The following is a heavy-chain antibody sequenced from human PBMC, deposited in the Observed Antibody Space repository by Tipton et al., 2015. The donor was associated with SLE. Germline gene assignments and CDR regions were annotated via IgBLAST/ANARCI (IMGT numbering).Heavy chain of an antibody. Sequence: TLSLTCAVSGYSISNGYYWGWIRQPPGKGLEWIGSIYHSGSTYYHPSLKSRVTISVDTSKNQFSLKLSSVTAADTAVYYCARDLDYDFWSGYYSGLDYWGQGTLVTVSS. CDR3: ARDLDYDFWSGYYSGLDY. CDR2: IYHSGST. V-gene: IGHV4-38-2*02. J-gene: IGHJ4*02. CDR1: GYSISNGYY. D-gene: IGHD3-3*01.